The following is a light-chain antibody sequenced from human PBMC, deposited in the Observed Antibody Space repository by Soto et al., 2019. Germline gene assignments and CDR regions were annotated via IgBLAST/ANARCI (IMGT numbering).Light chain of an antibody. CDR2: GAS. V-gene: IGKV3-15*01. CDR1: QSVSSN. CDR3: QQYNNWPIT. Sequence: EIVMTQSPATLSVSPGERATLSCRASQSVSSNLAWYQQKPGQAPRLLIYGASTRATGIPARFSGIGSGTEFTLTISSLQSEDFAVYYCQQYNNWPITFGPGTKVDIK. J-gene: IGKJ3*01.